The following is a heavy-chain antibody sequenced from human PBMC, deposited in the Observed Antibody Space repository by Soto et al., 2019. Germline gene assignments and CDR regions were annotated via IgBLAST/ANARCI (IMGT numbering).Heavy chain of an antibody. Sequence: EVQLLESGGGLVQPGGSLRLSCAASGFTFSSYAMSWVRQPPGKGLEWVSAISGSGGSTYYADSVKGRFTISRDNSKNALYLQMNSMRAEDTAVFYCAKPLMAAAVYYFDSWGQGTLVTVSS. CDR2: ISGSGGST. CDR3: AKPLMAAAVYYFDS. J-gene: IGHJ4*02. D-gene: IGHD6-13*01. CDR1: GFTFSSYA. V-gene: IGHV3-23*01.